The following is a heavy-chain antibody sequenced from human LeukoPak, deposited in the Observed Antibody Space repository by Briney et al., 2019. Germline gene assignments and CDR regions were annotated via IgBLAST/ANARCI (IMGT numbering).Heavy chain of an antibody. CDR3: ARPNCSGGSCYGENWFDP. D-gene: IGHD2-15*01. V-gene: IGHV3-74*01. J-gene: IGHJ5*02. CDR2: INSDGSST. Sequence: GGSLRLSCAASGFTFSSYWMHWVRQAPGKGLVWVSRINSDGSSTSYADSVKGRFTISRDNAKNTLYLQMNSLRAEDTAVYYCARPNCSGGSCYGENWFDPWGQGTLVTVSS. CDR1: GFTFSSYW.